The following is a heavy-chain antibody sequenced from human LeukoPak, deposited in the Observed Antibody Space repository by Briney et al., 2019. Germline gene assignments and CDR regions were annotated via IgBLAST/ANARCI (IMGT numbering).Heavy chain of an antibody. V-gene: IGHV3-74*01. D-gene: IGHD6-13*01. CDR3: AGTSSSWNAPGY. CDR1: GFTFSSYW. J-gene: IGHJ4*02. CDR2: INSDGSST. Sequence: PGGSLRLSRAASGFTFSSYWMHWVRQAPGKGLVWVSRINSDGSSTSYADSVKGRFTISRDNARNTLYLQMNSLRAEDTAVYYCAGTSSSWNAPGYWGQGTLVTVSS.